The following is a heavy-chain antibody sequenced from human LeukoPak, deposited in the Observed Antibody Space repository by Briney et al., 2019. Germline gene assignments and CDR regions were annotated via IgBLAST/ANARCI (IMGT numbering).Heavy chain of an antibody. CDR2: TYWDDDK. V-gene: IGHV2-5*02. J-gene: IGHJ4*02. Sequence: SGPTLVNPTQTLTLTCTFSGFSLTTSGVGVGWIRQPPGKALEWLALTYWDDDKRYSPSLKTRLTITKDTSRNQVVLTMTNMDPVDTATYYCAHRWVGTSWYWVYFDYWGQGTLVTVSS. CDR3: AHRWVGTSWYWVYFDY. D-gene: IGHD6-13*01. CDR1: GFSLTTSGVG.